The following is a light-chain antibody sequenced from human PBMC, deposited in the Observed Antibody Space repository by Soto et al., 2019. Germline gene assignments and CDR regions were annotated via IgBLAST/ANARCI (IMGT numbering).Light chain of an antibody. Sequence: EIVMTQSPATLPVSPGERATLSCRASQSVSSSFLAWYRQKPGQAPRLLIYGASSRATGIPDRFSGSGSGTDFTLTINRLEPDDFAVYYCQQYGDSPWTFGLGTTGDIK. J-gene: IGKJ1*01. V-gene: IGKV3-20*01. CDR2: GAS. CDR1: QSVSSSF. CDR3: QQYGDSPWT.